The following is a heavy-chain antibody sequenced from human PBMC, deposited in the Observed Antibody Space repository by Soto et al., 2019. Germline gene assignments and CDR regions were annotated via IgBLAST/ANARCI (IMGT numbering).Heavy chain of an antibody. J-gene: IGHJ5*02. CDR2: ISSSSSTI. CDR3: ARESTIAARRLSWFDP. V-gene: IGHV3-48*02. D-gene: IGHD6-6*01. CDR1: GFTFSSYS. Sequence: EVQLLESGGGLVQPGGSLRLSCAASGFTFSSYSMNWVRQAPGKGLEWVSYISSSSSTIYYADSVKGRFTISRDNAKNSLYLQMNSLRDEDTAVYYCARESTIAARRLSWFDPWGQGTLVTVSS.